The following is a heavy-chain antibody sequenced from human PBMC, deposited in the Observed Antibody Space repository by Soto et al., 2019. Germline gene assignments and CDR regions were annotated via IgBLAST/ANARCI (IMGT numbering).Heavy chain of an antibody. V-gene: IGHV1-2*02. D-gene: IGHD3-22*01. CDR3: ARYYYASSVYYDY. Sequence: GASVKVSCKASGYTFTGYYLHWVRQAPGQGLEWMGWINPNSGGTDYAQKFQGRVTMTRDTSISTAYMELSRLRSDDTAPYYCARYYYASSVYYDYWGQGTLVTVSS. CDR2: INPNSGGT. J-gene: IGHJ4*02. CDR1: GYTFTGYY.